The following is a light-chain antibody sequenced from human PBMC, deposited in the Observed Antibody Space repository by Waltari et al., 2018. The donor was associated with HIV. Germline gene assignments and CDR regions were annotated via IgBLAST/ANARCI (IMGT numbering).Light chain of an antibody. CDR2: WGS. Sequence: MIPSTPFLPLSLAEKPASISYSSHPRLHNYNEKNHLAWYQQKPGQCPQLLVYWGSTRESGVPDRFSGSGSGTDFSLTISRVQAEDVGVYYCLQDLHVPLTFGEGTAVEIK. CDR1: HPRLHNYNEKNH. J-gene: IGKJ4*01. CDR3: LQDLHVPLT. V-gene: IGKV4-1*01.